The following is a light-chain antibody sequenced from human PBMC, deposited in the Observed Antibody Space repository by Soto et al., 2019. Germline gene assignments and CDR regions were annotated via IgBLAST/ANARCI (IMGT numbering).Light chain of an antibody. V-gene: IGKV3-11*01. CDR1: QAVNTR. CDR2: LTS. J-gene: IGKJ1*01. Sequence: EIVLTQCPATLSSFPGDRVTLSCRASQAVNTRLAWYQHKPGQAPRLLIYLTSNRAAGIPARFSGSGSGTDFTLTISDVEPEDFAVYYCHQRQSWPRTFGQGTKVDIK. CDR3: HQRQSWPRT.